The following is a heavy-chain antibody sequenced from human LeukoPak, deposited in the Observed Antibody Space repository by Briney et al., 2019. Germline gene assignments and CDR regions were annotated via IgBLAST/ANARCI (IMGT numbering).Heavy chain of an antibody. CDR1: GFTFSGSA. CDR2: IRSKANSYAT. D-gene: IGHD2-2*02. J-gene: IGHJ6*02. CDR3: TSLVVPAAILFKGYYYYGMDV. V-gene: IGHV3-73*01. Sequence: GGSLTLSCAASGFTFSGSAMHWVRQASGKGLEWVGRIRSKANSYATAYAASVKGRFTISRDDSKNTAYLQMNSLKTEDTAVYYCTSLVVPAAILFKGYYYYGMDVWGQGTTVTVSS.